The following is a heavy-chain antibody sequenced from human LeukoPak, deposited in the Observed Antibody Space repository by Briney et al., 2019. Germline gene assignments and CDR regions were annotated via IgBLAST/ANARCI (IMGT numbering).Heavy chain of an antibody. CDR1: GYTFTSYG. CDR3: ARGGATTSKQFIDY. Sequence: GASVKVSCKASGYTFTSYGISWVRQAPGQGLEWLGWISAYNGNTNYAQKLQGRVTITTDTSTSTAYMELRSLRSDDTAVYHCARGGATTSKQFIDYRGQGTLVTVSS. J-gene: IGHJ4*02. V-gene: IGHV1-18*01. CDR2: ISAYNGNT. D-gene: IGHD1-26*01.